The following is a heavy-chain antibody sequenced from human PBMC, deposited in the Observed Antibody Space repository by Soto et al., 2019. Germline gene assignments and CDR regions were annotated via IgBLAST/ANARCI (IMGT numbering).Heavy chain of an antibody. J-gene: IGHJ6*02. Sequence: QVQLVESGGGVVQPGRSLRLSCAASGFTFSSYGMHWVRQAPGKGLEWVAVISYDGSNKYYADSVKGRFTISRDNSKNTLYLQMNSLRPEDTAVYYCVKDRGYSSSWYERHYVMDVWGQGNTVTVSS. CDR1: GFTFSSYG. D-gene: IGHD6-13*01. CDR3: VKDRGYSSSWYERHYVMDV. CDR2: ISYDGSNK. V-gene: IGHV3-30*18.